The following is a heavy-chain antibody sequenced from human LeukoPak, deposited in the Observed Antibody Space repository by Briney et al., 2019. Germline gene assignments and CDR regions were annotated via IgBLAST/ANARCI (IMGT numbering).Heavy chain of an antibody. V-gene: IGHV4-61*02. CDR2: IYTSGST. J-gene: IGHJ6*03. D-gene: IGHD4-23*01. Sequence: SETLSLTCTVSGDSISSSTYYWGWIRQPAGKGLEWIGRIYTSGSTNYNPSLKSRVTMSVDTSKNQFSLKLSSVTAADTAVYYCARVSYGGSSGYYYYMDVWGKGTTVTVSS. CDR3: ARVSYGGSSGYYYYMDV. CDR1: GDSISSSTYY.